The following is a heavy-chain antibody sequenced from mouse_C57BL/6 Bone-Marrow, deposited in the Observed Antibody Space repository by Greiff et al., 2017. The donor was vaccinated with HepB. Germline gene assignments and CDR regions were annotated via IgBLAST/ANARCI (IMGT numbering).Heavy chain of an antibody. CDR2: IWSDGST. CDR3: ARQRWLRGAMDY. V-gene: IGHV2-6-1*01. J-gene: IGHJ4*01. Sequence: VQLQQSGPGLVAPSQSLSITCTVSGFSFTSYGVHWVRQPPGKGLEWLVVIWSDGSTTYNSALKSRLSISKDNSKSQVFLKMNSLQTDDTAMYYCARQRWLRGAMDYWGQGTSVTVSS. D-gene: IGHD2-2*01. CDR1: GFSFTSYG.